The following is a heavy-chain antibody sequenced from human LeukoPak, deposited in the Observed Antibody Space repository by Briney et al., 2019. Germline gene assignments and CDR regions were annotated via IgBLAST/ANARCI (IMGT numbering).Heavy chain of an antibody. CDR2: IKSKADGETT. J-gene: IGHJ4*02. CDR3: STTYYYDSSEGY. Sequence: GGSLRLSCGASGFTFTSAWMNWVRQAPGKGLEWVGRIKSKADGETTDYAAPVKGRFTFSRDDSKNTLYLQMNSLKTEDTAVYYCSTTYYYDSSEGYWGQGTLVTVSS. CDR1: GFTFTSAW. V-gene: IGHV3-15*07. D-gene: IGHD3-22*01.